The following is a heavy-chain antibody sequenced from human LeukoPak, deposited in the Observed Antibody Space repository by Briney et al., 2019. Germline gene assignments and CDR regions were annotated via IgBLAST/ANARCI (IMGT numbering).Heavy chain of an antibody. CDR3: ARDLSPVVRASPMGY. D-gene: IGHD3-10*01. Sequence: PGTSLRLSCAASGFTFSTYGMHWVRLAPGKGLEWVALITYDGYYKYYSDSVKGRFTISSDTSKNTLSLQMNSLRAEDTAVYYCARDLSPVVRASPMGYWGQGTLVTVSS. J-gene: IGHJ4*02. V-gene: IGHV3-30*03. CDR2: ITYDGYYK. CDR1: GFTFSTYG.